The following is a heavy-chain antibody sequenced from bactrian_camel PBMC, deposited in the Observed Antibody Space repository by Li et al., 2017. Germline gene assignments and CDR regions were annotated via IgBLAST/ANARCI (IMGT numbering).Heavy chain of an antibody. V-gene: IGHV3S28*01. CDR1: GFSFARSC. CDR3: AAGDGRTSISNYRYCDLAAVTFGS. CDR2: INTGGDSR. J-gene: IGHJ6*01. Sequence: GSVQAGRSLRLSCAASGFSFARSCVAWFRQRVGMQREGVAAINTGGDSRFYADSVKGRFTISKDDIKNTLTLIMNNLKPEDTAMYYCAAGDGRTSISNYRYCDLAAVTFGSWGQGTQVTVS. D-gene: IGHD4*01.